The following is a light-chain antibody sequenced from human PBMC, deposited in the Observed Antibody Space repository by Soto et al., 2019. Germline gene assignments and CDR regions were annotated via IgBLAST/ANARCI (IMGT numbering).Light chain of an antibody. CDR3: QQYHDWPPIT. J-gene: IGKJ3*01. V-gene: IGKV3-15*01. Sequence: EIVMTQSPATLSVSPGEGVTLSCRASQSVSSDLAWYQQKPGQSPRLLMYGASTRATDIPARFSGGGSGTEFNLTISGLQSEDVAIYYCQQYHDWPPITFGPGTKVDIK. CDR1: QSVSSD. CDR2: GAS.